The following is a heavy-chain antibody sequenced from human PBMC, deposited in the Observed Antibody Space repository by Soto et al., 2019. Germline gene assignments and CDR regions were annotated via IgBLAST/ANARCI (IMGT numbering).Heavy chain of an antibody. V-gene: IGHV1-18*03. Sequence: QMQLIQSGAEVKKPGASVRISCKASGYQFSSFGINWLRQAPGQGIQCLGWISTYNAKTKFAPDFQDRLSMTIDSSTTTAYMELRGLRSDDMAVYDCVRVNEGVFYDSSGYFDLWGQGTPVTVSS. J-gene: IGHJ4*02. CDR3: VRVNEGVFYDSSGYFDL. D-gene: IGHD3-22*01. CDR1: GYQFSSFG. CDR2: ISTYNAKT.